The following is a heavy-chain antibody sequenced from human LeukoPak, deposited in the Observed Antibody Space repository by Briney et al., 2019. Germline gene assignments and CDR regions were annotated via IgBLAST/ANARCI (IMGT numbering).Heavy chain of an antibody. CDR3: ASLGGSLRYFDWLFDY. CDR1: GFTVSSNY. J-gene: IGHJ4*02. CDR2: IYSGGST. D-gene: IGHD3-9*01. V-gene: IGHV3-53*01. Sequence: GGSLRLSCAASGFTVSSNYMSWVRQAPGKGLEWVSVIYSGGSTYYADSVKGRFTISRGNSKNTLYLQMNSLRAEDTAVYYCASLGGSLRYFDWLFDYWGQGTLVTVSS.